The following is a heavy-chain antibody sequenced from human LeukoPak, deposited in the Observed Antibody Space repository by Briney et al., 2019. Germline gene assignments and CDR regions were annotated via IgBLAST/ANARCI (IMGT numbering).Heavy chain of an antibody. Sequence: ASVKVSCKASGYTFTSYDINWVRQATGQGLEWMGWMNPNSGNTGYAQKFQGRVTMTRNTSISTAYMELSSLRSEDTAVYYCARGQKTGYSSSWYQGVAFDIWGQGTMVTVSS. CDR2: MNPNSGNT. V-gene: IGHV1-8*01. J-gene: IGHJ3*02. D-gene: IGHD6-13*01. CDR1: GYTFTSYD. CDR3: ARGQKTGYSSSWYQGVAFDI.